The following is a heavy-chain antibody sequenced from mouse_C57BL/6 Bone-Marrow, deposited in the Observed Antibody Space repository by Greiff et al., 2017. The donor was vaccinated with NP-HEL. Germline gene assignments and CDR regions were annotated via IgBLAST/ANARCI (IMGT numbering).Heavy chain of an antibody. J-gene: IGHJ2*01. Sequence: DVHLVESGGGLVQPGGSLKLSCAASGFTFSDYYMYWVRQTPEKRLEWVAYISNGGGSTYYPDTVKGRFTISRDNAKNTLYLQMSRLKSEDTAMYYCASSIYYYFDYWGQGTTLTVSS. CDR1: GFTFSDYY. CDR3: ASSIYYYFDY. CDR2: ISNGGGST. D-gene: IGHD2-1*01. V-gene: IGHV5-12*01.